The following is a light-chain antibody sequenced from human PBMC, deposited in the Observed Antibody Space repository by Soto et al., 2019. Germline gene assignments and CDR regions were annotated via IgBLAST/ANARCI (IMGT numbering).Light chain of an antibody. J-gene: IGKJ4*01. Sequence: IVVSLSPCALSLSPGERATLSCRASQSVSSSYLAWYQQKPGQAPRLLIYGASSRATGIPDRFSGSGSGTDFTLTISRLEPEDFAVYYCQQWGTSGGGTKVDIK. CDR1: QSVSSSY. CDR3: QQWGT. CDR2: GAS. V-gene: IGKV3-20*01.